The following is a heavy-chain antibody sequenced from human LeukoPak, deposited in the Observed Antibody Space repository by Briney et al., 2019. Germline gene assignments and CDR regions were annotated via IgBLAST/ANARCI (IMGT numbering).Heavy chain of an antibody. CDR2: ISGSGDTT. CDR3: AKRLVADD. V-gene: IGHV3-23*01. D-gene: IGHD2-21*01. CDR1: GGSVSSNGYF. J-gene: IGHJ4*02. Sequence: ETLSLTCTVSGGSVSSNGYFWNWIRQPPGKGLEWVSAISGSGDTTYYADSVKGRFAISRDNSKNTLYLQMNSLRAEDTAVYYCAKRLVADDWGQGTLVTVSS.